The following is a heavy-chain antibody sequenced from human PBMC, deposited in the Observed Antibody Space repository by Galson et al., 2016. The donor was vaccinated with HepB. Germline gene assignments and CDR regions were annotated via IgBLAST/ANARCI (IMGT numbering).Heavy chain of an antibody. CDR3: GLGQDEMPTIFDY. V-gene: IGHV3-23*01. CDR1: GFTFSNYA. Sequence: SLRLSCAASGFTFSNYAMSCVRQAPGKGLEWVSAISGSGGSTYYADSMQGRFTISRDNSKNTLFLQLNTLRADDTAAYYCGLGQDEMPTIFDYWGQGTRVTVSS. CDR2: ISGSGGST. J-gene: IGHJ4*02. D-gene: IGHD3-3*01.